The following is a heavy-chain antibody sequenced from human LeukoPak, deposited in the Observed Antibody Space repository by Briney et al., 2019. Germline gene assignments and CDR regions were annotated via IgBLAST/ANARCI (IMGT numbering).Heavy chain of an antibody. CDR2: ISSSGSTI. CDR1: GFTFSSYA. Sequence: GGSLRLSCAASGFTFSSYAMSWVRQAPGKGLEWVSYISSSGSTIYYADSVKGRFTISRDNAKNSLYLQMNSLRAEDTAVYYCASRFGYSYGYPFDYWGQGTLVTVSS. V-gene: IGHV3-48*04. D-gene: IGHD5-18*01. J-gene: IGHJ4*02. CDR3: ASRFGYSYGYPFDY.